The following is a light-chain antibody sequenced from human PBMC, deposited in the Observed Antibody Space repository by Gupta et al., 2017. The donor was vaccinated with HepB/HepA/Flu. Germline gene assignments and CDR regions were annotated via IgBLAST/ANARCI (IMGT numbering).Light chain of an antibody. CDR3: AAWDDSLNGPV. Sequence: QSVLTQPPSASGTPGQRVTISCSGSSSNIGGNPVSWYQQLPGTAPKLLITGNNQRPSGVPDRFSGSKIGTSASLAVSGLQSEDEADYYCAAWDDSLNGPVFGGGTKLTVV. CDR1: SSNIGGNP. CDR2: GNN. V-gene: IGLV1-44*01. J-gene: IGLJ2*01.